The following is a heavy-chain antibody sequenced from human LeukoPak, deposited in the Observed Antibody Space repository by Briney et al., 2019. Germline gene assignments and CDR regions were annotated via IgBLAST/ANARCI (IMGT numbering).Heavy chain of an antibody. Sequence: ASVKVSCKASGYTFTSYYMHWVRQAPGQGLEWMGIINPSGGSTSYAQKFQGRVTMTRDMSTSTVYMELSSLRSEDTAVYYCARASQVYYDSSGYKGAFDIWGQGTMVTVSS. V-gene: IGHV1-46*01. D-gene: IGHD3-22*01. CDR3: ARASQVYYDSSGYKGAFDI. J-gene: IGHJ3*02. CDR2: INPSGGST. CDR1: GYTFTSYY.